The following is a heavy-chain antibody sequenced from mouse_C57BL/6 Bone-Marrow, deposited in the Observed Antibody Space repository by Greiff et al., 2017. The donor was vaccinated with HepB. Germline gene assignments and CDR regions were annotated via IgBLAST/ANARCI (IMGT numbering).Heavy chain of an antibody. CDR3: ARCPWDWYFDV. CDR2: IDPANGNT. D-gene: IGHD4-1*01. V-gene: IGHV14-3*01. J-gene: IGHJ1*03. CDR1: GFNIKNTY. Sequence: VHVKQSVAELVRPGASVKLSCTASGFNIKNTYMHWVKQRPEEGLEWIGRIDPANGNTKYAPKFQGKATITADTSSNTGYLQLSSLTSEDTAIYYCARCPWDWYFDVWGTGTTVTVSS.